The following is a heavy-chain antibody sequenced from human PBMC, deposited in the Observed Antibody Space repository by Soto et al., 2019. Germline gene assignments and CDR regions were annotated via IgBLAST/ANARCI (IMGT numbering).Heavy chain of an antibody. J-gene: IGHJ6*01. CDR1: GYTFTSNV. Sequence: SVKAPCKASGYTFTSNVISGGRRALGQGLEWMGWISAYNGNTNKAQKRQGRGTMATDTSTSTAYMNLRSLISEDRAVYYCARDRPANSDFWSDYRSDYYFYRKEVLG. CDR3: ARDRPANSDFWSDYRSDYYFYRKEV. D-gene: IGHD3-3*01. CDR2: ISAYNGNT. V-gene: IGHV1-18*01.